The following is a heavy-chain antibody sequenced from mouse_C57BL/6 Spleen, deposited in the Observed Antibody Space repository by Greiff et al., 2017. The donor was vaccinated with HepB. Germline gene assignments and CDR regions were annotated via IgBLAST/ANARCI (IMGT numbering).Heavy chain of an antibody. Sequence: QVQLQQSGPGLVQPSQSLSITCTVSGFSLTSYGVHWVRQSPGKGLEWLGVIWRGGSTDYNAAFMSRLSITKDNSKSQVFFKMNSLQADDTAIYYCAKNSGYYGSISWYFDYWGQGTTLTVSS. D-gene: IGHD1-1*01. CDR1: GFSLTSYG. CDR2: IWRGGST. V-gene: IGHV2-5*01. J-gene: IGHJ2*01. CDR3: AKNSGYYGSISWYFDY.